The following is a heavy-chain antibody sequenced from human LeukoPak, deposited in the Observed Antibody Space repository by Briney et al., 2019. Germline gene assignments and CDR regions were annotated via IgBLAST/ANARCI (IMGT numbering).Heavy chain of an antibody. J-gene: IGHJ5*02. V-gene: IGHV1-8*01. CDR2: MNPNSGNT. CDR3: ARRNYGSPRWFDP. Sequence: ASVKVSCKASGYTFSSYDINWVRQATGQGLEWMGWMNPNSGNTGYAQKFQGRVTMARNTSISTAYMELSSLRSEDTAVYYCARRNYGSPRWFDPWGQGTLVTVSS. CDR1: GYTFSSYD. D-gene: IGHD3-10*01.